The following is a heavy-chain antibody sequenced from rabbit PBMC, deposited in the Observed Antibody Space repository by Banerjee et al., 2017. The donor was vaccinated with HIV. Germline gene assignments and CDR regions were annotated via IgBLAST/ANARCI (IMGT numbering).Heavy chain of an antibody. CDR3: ARRSHNNGYYGGGFDP. CDR2: IYGGSSDNT. V-gene: IGHV1S40*01. J-gene: IGHJ2*01. CDR1: GFSFSSDYY. Sequence: QSLEESGGDLVKPGASLTLTCTASGFSFSSDYYMCWVRQAPGKGLEWIACIYGGSSDNTYYASWAKGRFTISKTSSTTVTLQMTSLTAADTATYFCARRSHNNGYYGGGFDPWGPGTLVTVS. D-gene: IGHD1-1*01.